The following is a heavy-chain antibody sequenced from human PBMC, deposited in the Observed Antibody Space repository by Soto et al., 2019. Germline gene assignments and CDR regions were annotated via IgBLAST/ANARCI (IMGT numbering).Heavy chain of an antibody. CDR1: GFTFSSYA. V-gene: IGHV3-30-3*01. Sequence: QVQLVESGGGVVQPGRSLRLSCAASGFTFSSYAMHWVRQAPGKGLEWVAVISYDGSNKYYADSVKGRFTISRDNSKNTLYLQMNSLRAEDTAVYYWARRDGGVGADYWGQGTLVTVSS. D-gene: IGHD1-26*01. CDR2: ISYDGSNK. CDR3: ARRDGGVGADY. J-gene: IGHJ4*02.